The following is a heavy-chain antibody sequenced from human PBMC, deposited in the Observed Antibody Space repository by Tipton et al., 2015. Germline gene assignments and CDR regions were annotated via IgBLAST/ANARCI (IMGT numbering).Heavy chain of an antibody. V-gene: IGHV4-4*02. J-gene: IGHJ4*02. D-gene: IGHD6-13*01. Sequence: TLSLTCAVSGGSISSNDWWSWVRQSPGKGLEWIGEIYPRGNTIYNPSLESRVSISIDESNNQFSLNLRSVTAADTAVYYCASGYRSNWPFDYWGQGTLVTVSS. CDR1: GGSISSNDW. CDR2: IYPRGNT. CDR3: ASGYRSNWPFDY.